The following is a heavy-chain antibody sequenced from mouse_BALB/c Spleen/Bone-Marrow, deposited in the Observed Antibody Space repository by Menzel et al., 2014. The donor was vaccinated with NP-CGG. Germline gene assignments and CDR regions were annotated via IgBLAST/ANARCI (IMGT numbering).Heavy chain of an antibody. J-gene: IGHJ4*01. CDR1: GFNIKDTY. CDR3: ARNGYYVYYYAMDY. V-gene: IGHV14-3*02. Sequence: EVKLEESGAELVKPGASVKLSCTAPGFNIKDTYMHWVKQRPEQGLEWIGGIDPANGNTKYDPKFQGKATITADTSSNTAYLQLSSLTSEDTAVYYCARNGYYVYYYAMDYWGQGTSVTVSS. CDR2: IDPANGNT. D-gene: IGHD2-3*01.